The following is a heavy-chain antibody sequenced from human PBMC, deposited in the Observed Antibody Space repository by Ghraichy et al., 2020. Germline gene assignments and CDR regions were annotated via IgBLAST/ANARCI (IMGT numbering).Heavy chain of an antibody. CDR3: ARETVGVTTGFDY. D-gene: IGHD4-17*01. J-gene: IGHJ4*02. Sequence: SETLSLTCTVSGGSMNSGDYYWSWIRQPPGKGLEWIGYIQYSGSTYYTPSLKSRITISLDTSKNQFSLRLRSVTAADTAVYYCARETVGVTTGFDYWGQGTLVTVSS. CDR2: IQYSGST. V-gene: IGHV4-30-4*01. CDR1: GGSMNSGDYY.